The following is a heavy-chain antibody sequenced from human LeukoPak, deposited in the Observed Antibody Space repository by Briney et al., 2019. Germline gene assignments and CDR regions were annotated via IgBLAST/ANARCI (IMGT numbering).Heavy chain of an antibody. Sequence: SETLSLTCTVSGGSISSYYWSWIGQPPGKGLEWIGYIYYSGSTNYNPSLKSRVTISVDTSKNQFSLKLSSVTAADTAVYYCARELRPYDILTGYYIFDYWGQGTLVTVSS. CDR1: GGSISSYY. D-gene: IGHD3-9*01. CDR3: ARELRPYDILTGYYIFDY. CDR2: IYYSGST. J-gene: IGHJ4*02. V-gene: IGHV4-59*12.